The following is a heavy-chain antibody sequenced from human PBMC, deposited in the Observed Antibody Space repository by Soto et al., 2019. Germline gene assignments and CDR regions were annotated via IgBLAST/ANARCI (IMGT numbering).Heavy chain of an antibody. V-gene: IGHV3-43*01. Sequence: GGSLRLSCAASGFTFDDYTMHWVRQAPGKGLEWVSLISWDGGSTYYADSVKGRFTISRDNSKNSLYLQMNSLRTEDSALYYCAKDMGEAVAGTLYYYYGMDVWGQGTTVTVSS. CDR3: AKDMGEAVAGTLYYYYGMDV. D-gene: IGHD6-19*01. CDR1: GFTFDDYT. CDR2: ISWDGGST. J-gene: IGHJ6*02.